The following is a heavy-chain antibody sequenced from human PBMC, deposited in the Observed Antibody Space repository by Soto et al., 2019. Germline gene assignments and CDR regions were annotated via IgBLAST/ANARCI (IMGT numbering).Heavy chain of an antibody. Sequence: SETLSLTCTVSGGSISSGGYYWSWIRQHPGKGLEWIGYIYYSGSTYYNPSLKSRVTISVDTSKNQFSLKLSSVTAADTAVYYCARDLGQQLVPYYYYYGMDVWGQGTTVTVSS. CDR1: GGSISSGGYY. D-gene: IGHD6-13*01. CDR2: IYYSGST. V-gene: IGHV4-31*03. J-gene: IGHJ6*02. CDR3: ARDLGQQLVPYYYYYGMDV.